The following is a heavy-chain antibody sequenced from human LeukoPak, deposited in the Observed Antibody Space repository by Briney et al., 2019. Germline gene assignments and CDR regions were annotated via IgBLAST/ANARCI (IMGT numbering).Heavy chain of an antibody. D-gene: IGHD6-13*01. J-gene: IGHJ4*02. CDR1: GFTFNDYA. Sequence: PGGSLRLSCAASGFTFNDYAINWVRQAPGKGLEWVPVISGGTGGSTYYADSVKGRFTISRDNSKNTLYLQMNSLRAEDTAVYYCAKRGSSSWTQFDYWGQGTLVTVSS. CDR2: ISGGTGGST. CDR3: AKRGSSSWTQFDY. V-gene: IGHV3-23*01.